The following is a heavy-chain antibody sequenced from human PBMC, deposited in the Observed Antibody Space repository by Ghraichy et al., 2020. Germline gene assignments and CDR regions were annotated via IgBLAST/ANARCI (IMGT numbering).Heavy chain of an antibody. Sequence: SETLSLTCTVSGDSISSYYWSWIRQPPGKGLEWIGYIYYSGSTNYNPSLTSRVTMSVDTSKNQFSLKVHSVTAADTAVYYCARLNTRLVATSAFDIWGQGTLVTVCS. CDR3: ARLNTRLVATSAFDI. D-gene: IGHD5-12*01. J-gene: IGHJ3*02. V-gene: IGHV4-59*01. CDR1: GDSISSYY. CDR2: IYYSGST.